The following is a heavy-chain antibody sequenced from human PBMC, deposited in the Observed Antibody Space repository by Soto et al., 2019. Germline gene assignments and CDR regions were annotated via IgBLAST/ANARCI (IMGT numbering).Heavy chain of an antibody. J-gene: IGHJ4*02. V-gene: IGHV3-23*01. D-gene: IGHD3-22*01. CDR3: AKDLWYDSSG. CDR1: GFTFSSYA. Sequence: EVQLLESGGGLVQPGGSLRLSCAASGFTFSSYAMSWVRQAPGKGLEWVSAISGSGGSTYYADSVKGRFTISRDNPKNKLYRQMNSLRAEDTAVYYCAKDLWYDSSGGGQGTLVTVSS. CDR2: ISGSGGST.